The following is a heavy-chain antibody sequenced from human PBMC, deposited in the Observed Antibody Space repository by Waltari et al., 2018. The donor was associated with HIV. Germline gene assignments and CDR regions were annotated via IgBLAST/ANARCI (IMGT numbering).Heavy chain of an antibody. CDR3: ARGDSSGYTYYFDY. CDR2: IYYSGST. J-gene: IGHJ4*02. Sequence: QVQLQESGPGLVKPSETLSLTCTVSGGSISSYYWSWRRQPPGKGLEWIGYIYYSGSTNYNPSLKSRVTISVDTSKNQFSLKLSSVTAADTAVYYCARGDSSGYTYYFDYWGQGTLVTVSS. D-gene: IGHD3-22*01. CDR1: GGSISSYY. V-gene: IGHV4-59*01.